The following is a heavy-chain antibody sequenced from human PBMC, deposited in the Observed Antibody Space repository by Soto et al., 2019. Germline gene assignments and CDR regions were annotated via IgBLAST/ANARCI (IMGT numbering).Heavy chain of an antibody. D-gene: IGHD2-2*03. CDR3: ARDGYCSSTSCYQFDP. Sequence: SVKVSCKASGGTFSSYAISWVRQAPGQGLEWMGGIIPIFGTANYAQKFQGRVTITADESTSTAYMELSSLISEDTAVYYCARDGYCSSTSCYQFDPWGQGTLVTVSS. CDR1: GGTFSSYA. CDR2: IIPIFGTA. J-gene: IGHJ5*02. V-gene: IGHV1-69*13.